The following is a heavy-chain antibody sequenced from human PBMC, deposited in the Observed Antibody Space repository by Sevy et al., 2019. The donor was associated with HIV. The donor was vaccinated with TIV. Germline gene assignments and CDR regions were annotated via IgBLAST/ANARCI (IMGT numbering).Heavy chain of an antibody. V-gene: IGHV1-2*02. CDR1: GYTFAAYY. Sequence: ASVKVSCKTSGYTFAAYYIHWVRQAPGQGLEWLGWIYPNGGDTTYAQKFQGRVTGTMITSINTVYMELSRLRSDDTAVYYCARGKREEWLLYLDNWGQGTLVTVSS. CDR2: IYPNGGDT. D-gene: IGHD3-3*01. J-gene: IGHJ4*02. CDR3: ARGKREEWLLYLDN.